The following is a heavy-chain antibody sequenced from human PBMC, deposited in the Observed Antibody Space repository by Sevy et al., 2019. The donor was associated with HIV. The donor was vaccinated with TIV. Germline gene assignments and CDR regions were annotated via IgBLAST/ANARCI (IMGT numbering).Heavy chain of an antibody. D-gene: IGHD3-22*01. CDR3: AKDPYSSGEYFQK. CDR1: GFNFNNYA. CDR2: ISGSEGRT. Sequence: GGSLRLSCKASGFNFNNYAMSWVRQAPGKGLEWVSTISGSEGRTYTAETVRGRLTISRDNSKRTVYLQMNSLRGDDTAIYYCAKDPYSSGEYFQKWDQGARVTVSS. J-gene: IGHJ1*01. V-gene: IGHV3-23*01.